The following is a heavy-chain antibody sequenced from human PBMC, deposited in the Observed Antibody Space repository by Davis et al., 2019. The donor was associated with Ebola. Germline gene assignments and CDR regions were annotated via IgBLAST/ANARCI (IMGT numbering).Heavy chain of an antibody. CDR1: GFTFSSYS. V-gene: IGHV3-48*02. CDR2: ISSSSSTI. Sequence: PGGSLRLSCAASGFTFSSYSMNWVRQAPGKGLEWVSYISSSSSTIYYADSVKGRFTISRDNAKNSLYLQMNSLRDEDTAVYYCARDRPRIAVSGAFDIWGQGTMVTVSS. J-gene: IGHJ3*02. D-gene: IGHD6-19*01. CDR3: ARDRPRIAVSGAFDI.